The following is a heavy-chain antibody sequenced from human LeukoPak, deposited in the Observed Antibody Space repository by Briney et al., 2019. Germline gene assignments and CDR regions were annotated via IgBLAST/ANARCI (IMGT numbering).Heavy chain of an antibody. CDR2: IKQGGSEK. Sequence: PGRSLRLSCAAFGFTFSSYAMHWVRQAPGKGLEWVANIKQGGSEKYYVDSVKGRFTISRDNAKNSLYLQMNSLRAEDTAVYYCARDFGLRCSGGTCYSVYYYGMDVWGKGTTVTVSS. CDR1: GFTFSSYA. J-gene: IGHJ6*04. D-gene: IGHD2-15*01. CDR3: ARDFGLRCSGGTCYSVYYYGMDV. V-gene: IGHV3-7*03.